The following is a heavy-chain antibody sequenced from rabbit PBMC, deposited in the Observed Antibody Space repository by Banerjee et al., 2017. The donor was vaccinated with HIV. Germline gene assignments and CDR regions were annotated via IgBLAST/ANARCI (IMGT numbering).Heavy chain of an antibody. V-gene: IGHV1S45*01. J-gene: IGHJ4*01. CDR3: ARDDTGSGGVAFDL. D-gene: IGHD1-1*01. CDR1: GFDFSSNA. CDR2: SYAGSSGST. Sequence: QEQLEESGGGLIKPEGSLTLTCTASGFDFSSNAMCWVRQAPGKGLEWVACSYAGSSGSTYYASWAKGRFTISKTSSTTVTLQMTSLTAADTATYFCARDDTGSGGVAFDLWGPGTLVTVS.